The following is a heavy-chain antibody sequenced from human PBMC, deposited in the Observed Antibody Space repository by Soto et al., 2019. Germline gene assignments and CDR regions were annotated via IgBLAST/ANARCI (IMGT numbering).Heavy chain of an antibody. CDR2: ISAYNGNT. CDR3: ARDPVIGLSTGMDV. D-gene: IGHD2-21*01. CDR1: GSTFTSYG. J-gene: IGHJ6*02. V-gene: IGHV1-18*01. Sequence: EASVKVSCKASGSTFTSYGISWVRQAPGQGLEWMGWISAYNGNTNYAQKLQGRVTMTTDTSTSTAYMELRSLRSDDTAVYYCARDPVIGLSTGMDVWGHGTTVTVSS.